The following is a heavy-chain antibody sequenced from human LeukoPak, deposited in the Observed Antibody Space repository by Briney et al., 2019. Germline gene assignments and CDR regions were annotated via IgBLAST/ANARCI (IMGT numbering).Heavy chain of an antibody. J-gene: IGHJ3*02. D-gene: IGHD3-22*01. V-gene: IGHV1-18*04. CDR1: GYTFTGYY. CDR2: ISAYNGTT. CDR3: ARHRLHRIYYDSTGYYHDACDI. Sequence: ASVKVSCKASGYTFTGYYMHWVRQAPGQGPEWMGWISAYNGTTHYAQKLQGRVTMTTDTSTSTAYMELRSLRSDDTAVYYCARHRLHRIYYDSTGYYHDACDIWGQGTMVTVSS.